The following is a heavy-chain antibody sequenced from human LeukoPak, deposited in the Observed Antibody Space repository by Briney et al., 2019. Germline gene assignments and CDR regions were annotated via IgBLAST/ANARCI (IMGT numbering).Heavy chain of an antibody. CDR2: IIPIFGTA. V-gene: IGHV1-69*13. CDR1: GGSFSSYA. D-gene: IGHD6-6*01. CDR3: AIRGSSSGAYYFDY. Sequence: SVKVSCKASGGSFSSYAISWVRQAPGQGLEWMGGIIPIFGTANYAQKFQGRVTITADESTSTAYMELSSLRSEDTAVYYCAIRGSSSGAYYFDYWGQGTLVTVSS. J-gene: IGHJ4*02.